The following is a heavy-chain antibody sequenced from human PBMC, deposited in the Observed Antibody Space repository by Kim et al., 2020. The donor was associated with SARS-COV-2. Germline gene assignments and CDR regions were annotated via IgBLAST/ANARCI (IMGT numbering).Heavy chain of an antibody. Sequence: ASVKVSCKASGYTFTSYYMHWVRQAPGQGLEWMGVIHPSGGSTSYPQKFQGRVTMTRDTSTSTVYTELSSLRSEDTAVYYCARPRYDILTGYIERYYFDYWGQGTLVTVSS. CDR3: ARPRYDILTGYIERYYFDY. D-gene: IGHD3-9*01. J-gene: IGHJ4*02. V-gene: IGHV1-46*01. CDR2: IHPSGGST. CDR1: GYTFTSYY.